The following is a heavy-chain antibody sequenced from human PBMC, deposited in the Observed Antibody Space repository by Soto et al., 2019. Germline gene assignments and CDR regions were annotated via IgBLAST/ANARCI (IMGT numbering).Heavy chain of an antibody. V-gene: IGHV1-58*01. D-gene: IGHD3-22*01. Sequence: SVKVSCKASGFTFTSSAVQWVRQARGQRLEWIGWIVVGSGNTNYAQKFQERVTITREMSTSTAYMELSSLRSEDTAVYYCAADPYYYDSSGYYSGQGILFTFSS. CDR2: IVVGSGNT. CDR3: AADPYYYDSSGYY. CDR1: GFTFTSSA. J-gene: IGHJ4*02.